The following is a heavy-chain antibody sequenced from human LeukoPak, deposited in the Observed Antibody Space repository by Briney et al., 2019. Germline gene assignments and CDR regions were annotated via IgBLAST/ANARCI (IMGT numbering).Heavy chain of an antibody. D-gene: IGHD3-16*02. CDR3: ARLMVSSRDSPYDYVWGSYRQGAFDI. J-gene: IGHJ3*02. Sequence: GASVKVSCKASGYTFTSYYMHWVRQAPGQGLEWMGIINPSGGSTSYAQKFQGRVTMTRDMSTSTVYMELSSLRSEDTAVYYCARLMVSSRDSPYDYVWGSYRQGAFDIWGQGTMATVSS. CDR1: GYTFTSYY. CDR2: INPSGGST. V-gene: IGHV1-46*01.